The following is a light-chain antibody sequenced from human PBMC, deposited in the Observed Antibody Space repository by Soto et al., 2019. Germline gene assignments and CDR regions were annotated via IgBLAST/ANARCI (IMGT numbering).Light chain of an antibody. CDR2: GAS. Sequence: DIQLTQSPPTLSASVGDRVNITCRASQSIRYYLALYKQMPGKAPKLLIYGASSLQSGVPSRFSGSGSGTEFTLTISSLQPDDLATYFCQHHNSYSQTFGQGTKVDIK. J-gene: IGKJ1*01. CDR1: QSIRYY. V-gene: IGKV1-5*01. CDR3: QHHNSYSQT.